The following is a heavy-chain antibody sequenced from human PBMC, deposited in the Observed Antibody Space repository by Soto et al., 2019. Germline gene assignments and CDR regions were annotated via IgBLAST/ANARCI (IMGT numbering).Heavy chain of an antibody. D-gene: IGHD6-13*01. J-gene: IGHJ4*02. CDR3: ARDQTGITTAGGGRIDY. V-gene: IGHV3-30-3*01. Sequence: QVQLVESGGGVVQPGRSLRLSCAASGFTFSIYAMHWVRQTPGTGLECVAIMSYDGSKKYYADSVKGRFTISRDNSKNTLYLQMNSLRAEDTAVYYCARDQTGITTAGGGRIDYWGQGTLVTVSS. CDR1: GFTFSIYA. CDR2: MSYDGSKK.